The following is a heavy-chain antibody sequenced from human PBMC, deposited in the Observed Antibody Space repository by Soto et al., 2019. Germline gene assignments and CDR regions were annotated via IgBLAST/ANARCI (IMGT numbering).Heavy chain of an antibody. J-gene: IGHJ4*02. CDR2: ISWDGGST. V-gene: IGHV3-43*01. Sequence: EVQLVESGGVVVQPGVSLRLSCGASGFTFDVYTMHGVRQAAGKGLVGVSLISWDGGSTYYADSVKGRFTISRDNSKNSLYLQMNSLRTEDTALYYCAKDRGTEYSSSSLYFDYWGQGTLVTVSS. CDR3: AKDRGTEYSSSSLYFDY. D-gene: IGHD6-6*01. CDR1: GFTFDVYT.